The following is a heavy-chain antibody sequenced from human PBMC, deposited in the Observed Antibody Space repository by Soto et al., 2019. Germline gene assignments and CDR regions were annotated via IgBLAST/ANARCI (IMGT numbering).Heavy chain of an antibody. Sequence: PGGSLRLACAASGFTFSSYAMSWVRQAPGKGLEWVSAISGSGGSTYYADSVKGRFTISRDNSKNTLYLQMNSLRAEDTAVYYCAKTLASGYDSHHHYYYGMDVWGQGTTVTVSS. CDR3: AKTLASGYDSHHHYYYGMDV. D-gene: IGHD5-12*01. CDR1: GFTFSSYA. V-gene: IGHV3-23*01. J-gene: IGHJ6*02. CDR2: ISGSGGST.